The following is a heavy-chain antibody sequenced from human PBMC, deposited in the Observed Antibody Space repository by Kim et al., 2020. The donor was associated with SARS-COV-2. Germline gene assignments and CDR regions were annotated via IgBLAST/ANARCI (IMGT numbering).Heavy chain of an antibody. CDR3: ARAAAGTHFDY. CDR2: T. D-gene: IGHD6-13*01. J-gene: IGHJ4*02. V-gene: IGHV5-51*01. Sequence: TRYSPSFQGQVTISADKSISTAYLQWSSLKASDTAMYYCARAAAGTHFDYWGQGTLVTVSS.